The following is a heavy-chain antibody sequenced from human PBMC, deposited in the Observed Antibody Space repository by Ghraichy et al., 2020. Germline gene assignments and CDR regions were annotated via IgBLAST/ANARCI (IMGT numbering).Heavy chain of an antibody. Sequence: SETLSLTCTVSGGSISSYYWTWIRQPAGKGLEWIGRFYSSGSTYYNPSLKSRVTMSVDTSKNQFSLKLSSVTAADTAIYYCARELVAATGTVEYWGQGTLVTVSS. CDR2: FYSSGST. V-gene: IGHV4-4*07. D-gene: IGHD6-13*01. CDR1: GGSISSYY. J-gene: IGHJ4*02. CDR3: ARELVAATGTVEY.